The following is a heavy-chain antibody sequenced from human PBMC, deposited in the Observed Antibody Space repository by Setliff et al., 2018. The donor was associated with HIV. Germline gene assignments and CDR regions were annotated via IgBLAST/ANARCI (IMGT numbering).Heavy chain of an antibody. V-gene: IGHV4-39*01. CDR2: LFFSGGT. J-gene: IGHJ4*02. CDR1: GVSITSRDHF. Sequence: PSETLSLTCSVSGVSITSRDHFWGWIRQSQGKGLEWIGSLFFSGGTFYNSSLKSRLTISADTSKNQFSLRLTAVTAADTAVYYCARLGEYSSSTVPYFDYWGPGSLVTVSS. CDR3: ARLGEYSSSTVPYFDY. D-gene: IGHD6-6*01.